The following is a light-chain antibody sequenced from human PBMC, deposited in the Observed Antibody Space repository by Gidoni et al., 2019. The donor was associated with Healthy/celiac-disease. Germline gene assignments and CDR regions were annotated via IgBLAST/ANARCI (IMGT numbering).Light chain of an antibody. CDR3: QQRSNWPLT. Sequence: EIVLTQSPATLALSPGERATLSCRASQSVSSYLAWYQQKPGQAPRLLIYDASNRATGIPARFSGSGSGTDFTLTISRLEPEDFALYSCQQRSNWPLTFGGGTKVEIK. J-gene: IGKJ4*01. V-gene: IGKV3-11*01. CDR1: QSVSSY. CDR2: DAS.